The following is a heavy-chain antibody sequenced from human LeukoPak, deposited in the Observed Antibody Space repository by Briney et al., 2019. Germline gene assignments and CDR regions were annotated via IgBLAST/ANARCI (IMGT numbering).Heavy chain of an antibody. CDR3: ARVDVVVPAAGGYYYYYMDV. CDR2: IYHSGST. CDR1: GYSISSGYY. D-gene: IGHD2-2*01. Sequence: SETLSLTCTVSGYSISSGYYWGWIRQPPGKGLKWIGSIYHSGSTYYNPSLKSRVTISVDTSKNQFSLKLSSVTAADTAVYYCARVDVVVPAAGGYYYYYMDVWGKGTTVTVSS. V-gene: IGHV4-38-2*02. J-gene: IGHJ6*03.